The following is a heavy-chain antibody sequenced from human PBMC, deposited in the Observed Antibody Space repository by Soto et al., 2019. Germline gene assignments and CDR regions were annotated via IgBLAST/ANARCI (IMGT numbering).Heavy chain of an antibody. CDR1: GFTFINYA. CDR3: AKGILVKPPGTRTFDI. D-gene: IGHD6-13*01. V-gene: IGHV3-23*01. CDR2: IGGGAVST. Sequence: EVQLLESGGGLVQPGGSLRLSCAASGFTFINYAMSWVRQAPGKGLEWVSTIGGGAVSTYYADSVKGRFTISRDNSNSAQYLQMNRLRIGDPARYYCAKGILVKPPGTRTFDIWGQGTMVIVSS. J-gene: IGHJ3*02.